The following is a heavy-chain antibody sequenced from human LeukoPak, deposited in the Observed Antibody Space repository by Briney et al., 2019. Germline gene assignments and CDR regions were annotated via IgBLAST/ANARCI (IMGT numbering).Heavy chain of an antibody. V-gene: IGHV4-39*07. J-gene: IGHJ4*02. CDR2: IYYSGST. CDR1: GGSISSSSYY. Sequence: SETLSLTCTVSGGSISSSSYYWGWIRQPPGKGLEWIGSIYYSGSTYYNPSLKSRVTISVDTSKNQFSLKLSSVTAADTAMYYCARPKDGYAPSSPFDYWGQGTLVTVSS. CDR3: ARPKDGYAPSSPFDY. D-gene: IGHD5-12*01.